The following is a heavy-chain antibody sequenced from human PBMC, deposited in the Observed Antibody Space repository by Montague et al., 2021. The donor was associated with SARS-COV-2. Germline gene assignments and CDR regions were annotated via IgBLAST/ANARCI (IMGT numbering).Heavy chain of an antibody. CDR2: ICYSGMA. D-gene: IGHD3-22*01. CDR1: GGSISSSSYY. Sequence: SETLSLTCTVSGGSISSSSYYWGWIRQPPGKGLEWIGSICYSGMAHYTPSLKSRLIISLDTSKTHVSLKLRSVTAADTAVYYCASTVDYYAHFDSWGQGTLVSVSS. CDR3: ASTVDYYAHFDS. J-gene: IGHJ4*02. V-gene: IGHV4-39*07.